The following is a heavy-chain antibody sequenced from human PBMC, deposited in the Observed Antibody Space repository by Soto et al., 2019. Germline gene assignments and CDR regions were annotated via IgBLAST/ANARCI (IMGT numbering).Heavy chain of an antibody. V-gene: IGHV3-48*03. CDR3: ARDPWGISSEY. Sequence: QPGGSLRLSCAASVFTFSSYEMNLVRQSPGKGLEWVSYISSSGNGIYYADSVKGRLTISRDNAKNSLYLQMNSLRAEDTAVYYCARDPWGISSEYWGQGTMVTVSS. CDR2: ISSSGNGI. D-gene: IGHD3-16*01. CDR1: VFTFSSYE. J-gene: IGHJ4*02.